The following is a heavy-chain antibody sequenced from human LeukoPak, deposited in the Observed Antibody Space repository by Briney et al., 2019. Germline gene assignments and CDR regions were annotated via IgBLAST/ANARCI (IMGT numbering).Heavy chain of an antibody. CDR3: AREPGGGRGYSYGYLDF. CDR1: GFTFSSYS. CDR2: ISSSSSTI. V-gene: IGHV3-48*04. J-gene: IGHJ4*02. Sequence: PGGSLRLSCAASGFTFSSYSMNWVRQAPGKGLEWVSYISSSSSTIYYADSVKGRFTISRDNAKNSLYLQMNSLRAEDTAVYYCAREPGGGRGYSYGYLDFWGQGTLVTVSS. D-gene: IGHD5-18*01.